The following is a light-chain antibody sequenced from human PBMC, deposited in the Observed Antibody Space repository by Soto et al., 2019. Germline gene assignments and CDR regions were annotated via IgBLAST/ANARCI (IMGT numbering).Light chain of an antibody. V-gene: IGLV2-23*01. CDR3: CSYAVTNILV. CDR1: SSDVGSYNL. Sequence: QSALTQPASVSGSPGQSITISCTGTSSDVGSYNLVSWFQQHPGKSPKLMIYEGSTRPSGVSNRFSGSKSGNTASLTISGLQAEDEADYYCCSYAVTNILVVGGGTKVTVL. J-gene: IGLJ2*01. CDR2: EGS.